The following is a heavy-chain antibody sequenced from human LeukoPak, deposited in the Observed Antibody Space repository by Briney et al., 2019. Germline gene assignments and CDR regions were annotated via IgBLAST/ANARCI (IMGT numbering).Heavy chain of an antibody. Sequence: SETLSLTCTVSGGSISSYYWSWIRQPPGKGLDWIGYIYYSGSTNYNPSLKSRVTISVDTSKNQFSLKLSSVTAADTAVYYCARGGPNLKFDPWGQGTLVTVSS. V-gene: IGHV4-59*01. CDR3: ARGGPNLKFDP. D-gene: IGHD1-14*01. CDR2: IYYSGST. J-gene: IGHJ5*02. CDR1: GGSISSYY.